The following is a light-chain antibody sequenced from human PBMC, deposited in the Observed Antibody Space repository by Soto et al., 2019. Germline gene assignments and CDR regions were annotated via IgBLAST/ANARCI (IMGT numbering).Light chain of an antibody. CDR3: CLYAGSYTFERV. Sequence: QSALTQPRSVSGSPGQSVTISCTGTSSDVGGYNYVSWYQQHPGKAPKLMIYDVSKRPSGVPDRFSGSKSGNTASLTISGLQAEDEADYYCCLYAGSYTFERVFGGGTKLTVL. CDR2: DVS. CDR1: SSDVGGYNY. J-gene: IGLJ2*01. V-gene: IGLV2-11*01.